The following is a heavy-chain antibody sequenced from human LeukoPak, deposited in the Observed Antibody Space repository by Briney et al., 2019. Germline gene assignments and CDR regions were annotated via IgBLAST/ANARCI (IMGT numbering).Heavy chain of an antibody. CDR1: GSRFTSYW. D-gene: IGHD6-19*01. CDR3: ARAIIAVAGTSPAFDI. CDR2: IYPGDSDT. J-gene: IGHJ3*02. V-gene: IGHV5-51*01. Sequence: GASLKISCKGSGSRFTSYWIGWVRQMPGKGLEGMGIIYPGDSDTRYSPSFQGQVTISADKSISTAYLQWSSLKASDTAMYYCARAIIAVAGTSPAFDIWGQGTMVTVSS.